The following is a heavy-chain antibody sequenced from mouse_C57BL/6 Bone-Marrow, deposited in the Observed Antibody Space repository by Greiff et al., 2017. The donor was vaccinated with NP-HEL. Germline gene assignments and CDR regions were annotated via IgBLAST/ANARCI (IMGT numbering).Heavy chain of an antibody. D-gene: IGHD2-1*01. J-gene: IGHJ4*01. V-gene: IGHV1-7*01. Sequence: QVHVKQSGAELAKPGASVKLSCKASGYTFTSYWMHWVKQRPGQGLEWIGYINPSSGYTKYNQKFKDKATLTADKSSSTAYMQLSSLTYEDSAVYYCAREEFYPYYAMDYWGQGTSVTVSS. CDR2: INPSSGYT. CDR3: AREEFYPYYAMDY. CDR1: GYTFTSYW.